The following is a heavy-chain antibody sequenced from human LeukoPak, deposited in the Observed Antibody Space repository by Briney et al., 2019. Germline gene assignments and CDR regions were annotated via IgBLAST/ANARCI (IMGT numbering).Heavy chain of an antibody. CDR2: IYTSGST. Sequence: SSETLSLTCTVSGGSISSYYWSWIRQPAGKGLECIGRIYTSGSTNYNPSLKSRVTMSVATSKNHFSLKLSSVTAADTAVYYCARERGYCSGGSCRVSDYWGQGTLVTVSS. CDR1: GGSISSYY. D-gene: IGHD2-15*01. V-gene: IGHV4-4*07. CDR3: ARERGYCSGGSCRVSDY. J-gene: IGHJ4*02.